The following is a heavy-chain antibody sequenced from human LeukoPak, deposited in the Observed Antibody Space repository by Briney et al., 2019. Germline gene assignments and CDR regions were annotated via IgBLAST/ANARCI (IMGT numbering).Heavy chain of an antibody. D-gene: IGHD4-17*01. CDR1: GYSFTSYW. CDR3: ARRKDYGDNDY. CDR2: TYPSDSDT. V-gene: IGHV5-51*01. J-gene: IGHJ4*02. Sequence: GESLKISCKGSGYSFTSYWIGWVRQLPGKGLEWMGITYPSDSDTRYGPSFQGQVTISADKSINTAYLQWSSLQASDTAIYYCARRKDYGDNDYWGQGTLVTVSS.